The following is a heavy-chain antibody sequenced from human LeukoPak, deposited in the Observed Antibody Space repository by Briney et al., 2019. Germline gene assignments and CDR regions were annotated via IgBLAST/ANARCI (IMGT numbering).Heavy chain of an antibody. V-gene: IGHV3-23*01. CDR3: ARGHLYGDYDPGAF. Sequence: GGSLRLSCAASGFTFSSYAMSWVRQAPGKGLEWVSAISGSGGSTYYADSVKGRFTISRDNSKNTPYLQMNSLRAEDTAVYYCARGHLYGDYDPGAFWGQGTLVTVSS. D-gene: IGHD4-17*01. CDR1: GFTFSSYA. J-gene: IGHJ4*02. CDR2: ISGSGGST.